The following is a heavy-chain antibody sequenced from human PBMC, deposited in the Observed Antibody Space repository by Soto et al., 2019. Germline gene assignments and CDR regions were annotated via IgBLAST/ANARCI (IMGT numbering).Heavy chain of an antibody. CDR3: ARVKPYYDFWSGNWFDP. D-gene: IGHD3-3*01. J-gene: IGHJ5*02. CDR1: GGSISSGGYY. V-gene: IGHV4-31*03. CDR2: IYYSGST. Sequence: LSLTCTVSGGSISSGGYYWSWIRQHPGKGLEWIGYIYYSGSTYYNPSLKSRVTISVDTSKNQFSLKLSSVTAADTAVYYCARVKPYYDFWSGNWFDPWGQGTLVTVSS.